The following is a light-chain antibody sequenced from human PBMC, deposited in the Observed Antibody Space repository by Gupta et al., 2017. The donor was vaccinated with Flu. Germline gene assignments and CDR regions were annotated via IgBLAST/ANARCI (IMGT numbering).Light chain of an antibody. CDR2: AAS. CDR3: QQSFITPHS. J-gene: IGKJ2*03. V-gene: IGKV1-39*01. CDR1: QTVNFY. Sequence: IQMTQSPSSLSASVGDRVTISCRATQTVNFYLNWYQQRPGKAPQLLLYAASSLQSGVPSRFSGSGSGTDFSRTISNLQPEDSATYYCQQSFITPHSFGLGTKLEI.